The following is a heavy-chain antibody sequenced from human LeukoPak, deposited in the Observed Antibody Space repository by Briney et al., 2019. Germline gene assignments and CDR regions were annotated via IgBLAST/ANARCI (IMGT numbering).Heavy chain of an antibody. CDR2: INPKTGDT. Sequence: ASVKVSCKTSGYSFTDYYVHWIRQAPGHGLEWMGGINPKTGDTNYAQNFQDRVTMTRDTSISTAYMELSRLRSDDTAVYYCARKWGWESSSWYEYWGQGTLVTVSS. D-gene: IGHD6-13*01. J-gene: IGHJ4*02. CDR1: GYSFTDYY. CDR3: ARKWGWESSSWYEY. V-gene: IGHV1-2*02.